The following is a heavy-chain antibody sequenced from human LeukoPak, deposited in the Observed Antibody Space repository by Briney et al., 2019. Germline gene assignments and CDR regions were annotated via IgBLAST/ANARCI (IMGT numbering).Heavy chain of an antibody. J-gene: IGHJ4*02. D-gene: IGHD6-13*01. V-gene: IGHV3-33*01. CDR3: ARDRYSSMWSVFEY. Sequence: GGSLRLSCAASGFTFSSFAMHWVRQSPGKGLEWVAVIWYDGSNKLYADSVKGRFTISRDNSRNTLYLQMNSLSAEDTAVYYCARDRYSSMWSVFEYWGQGALVTVSS. CDR2: IWYDGSNK. CDR1: GFTFSSFA.